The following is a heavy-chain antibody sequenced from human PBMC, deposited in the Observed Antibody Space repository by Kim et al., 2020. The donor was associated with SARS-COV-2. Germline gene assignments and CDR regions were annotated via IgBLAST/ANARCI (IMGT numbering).Heavy chain of an antibody. Sequence: GGSLRLSCAASGFTFNTFDMNWVRQAPGKGLEWVSNISSSSDTLYYADSVKGRFTISRDNAKKSLFLQMNSLSAEDTAVYYCARRSVIMGGAMDVWGQGTTVTVSS. CDR3: ARRSVIMGGAMDV. CDR2: ISSSSDTL. D-gene: IGHD2-8*01. J-gene: IGHJ6*02. V-gene: IGHV3-48*03. CDR1: GFTFNTFD.